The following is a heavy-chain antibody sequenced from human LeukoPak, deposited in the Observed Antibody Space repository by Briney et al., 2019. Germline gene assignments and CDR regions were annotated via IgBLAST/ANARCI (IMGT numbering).Heavy chain of an antibody. J-gene: IGHJ4*02. D-gene: IGHD2-2*01. Sequence: SVKVSCKASGGTFRSYAISWVRQAPGQGLEWMGGIIPIFGTANYAQKFQGRVTITADESTSTAYMELSSLRSEDTAVYYCASTGCEAVPAAADNFFDYWGQGTLVTVSS. V-gene: IGHV1-69*01. CDR1: GGTFRSYA. CDR3: ASTGCEAVPAAADNFFDY. CDR2: IIPIFGTA.